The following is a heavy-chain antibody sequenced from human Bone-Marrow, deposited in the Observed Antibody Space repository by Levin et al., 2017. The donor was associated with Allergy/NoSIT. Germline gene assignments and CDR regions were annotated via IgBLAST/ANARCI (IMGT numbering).Heavy chain of an antibody. D-gene: IGHD2-15*01. CDR2: ISSSGSTI. J-gene: IGHJ6*03. CDR3: AKPHCSGGSCYYMDV. V-gene: IGHV3-48*03. CDR1: GFTFSSYE. Sequence: GVSLKISCAASGFTFSSYEMNWVRQAPGKGLEWVSYISSSGSTIYYADSVKGRFTISRDNAKNSLYLQMNSLRAEDTAVYYCAKPHCSGGSCYYMDVWGKGTTVTVSS.